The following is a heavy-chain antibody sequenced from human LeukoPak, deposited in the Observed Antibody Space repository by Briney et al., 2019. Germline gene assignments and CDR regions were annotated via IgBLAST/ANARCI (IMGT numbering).Heavy chain of an antibody. V-gene: IGHV3-74*01. CDR2: IKGDGSST. CDR3: AGWGDSGYDHS. D-gene: IGHD5-12*01. J-gene: IGHJ4*02. CDR1: GLTFSSYW. Sequence: GGSLRLSCAGSGLTFSSYWMHWVRQAPGKGLVWVSRIKGDGSSTSYADSVKGRFTISRDNTKNTLYLQMNSLRAEDTAVYYCAGWGDSGYDHSWGQGTLGTVSS.